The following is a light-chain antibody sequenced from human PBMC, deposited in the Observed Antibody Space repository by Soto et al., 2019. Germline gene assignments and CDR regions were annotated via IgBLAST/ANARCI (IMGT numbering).Light chain of an antibody. J-gene: IGLJ3*02. CDR1: SSDV. Sequence: QSALTQPGSVSGSPGQSVTISCIGTSSDVVSWYQQHPDKAPKLIIYYVTQRPSGVPDRFSASKSGNTASLTISGLQAEDEADYYCCSSAGGFTWVFGGGTQLTVL. CDR3: CSSAGGFTWV. CDR2: YVT. V-gene: IGLV2-11*01.